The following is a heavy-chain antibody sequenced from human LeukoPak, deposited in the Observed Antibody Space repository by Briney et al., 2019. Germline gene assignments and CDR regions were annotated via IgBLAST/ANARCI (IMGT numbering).Heavy chain of an antibody. D-gene: IGHD1-26*01. CDR1: GFTFSSYS. J-gene: IGHJ4*02. Sequence: GGSLRLSCAASGFTFSSYSMNWVRQAPGKGLEWVSSISSSSSTIYYADSVKGRFTISRDNAKNSLYLQMNSLRAEDTAVYYCAIIYLIVGATTFDYWGQGTLVTVPS. V-gene: IGHV3-48*01. CDR3: AIIYLIVGATTFDY. CDR2: ISSSSSTI.